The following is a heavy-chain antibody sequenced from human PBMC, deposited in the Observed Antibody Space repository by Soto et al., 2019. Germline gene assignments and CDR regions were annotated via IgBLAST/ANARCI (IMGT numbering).Heavy chain of an antibody. CDR2: ISAYNGNT. CDR3: ARILYDILSGYGMDV. Sequence: ASVKVSCKASGYTFTSYGISWVRQAPGQGLEWMGWISAYNGNTNYAQKLQGRVTMTTDTSTSTAYMALRSLRSDDTAVYYCARILYDILSGYGMDVWGQGTTVTVSS. J-gene: IGHJ6*02. D-gene: IGHD3-9*01. V-gene: IGHV1-18*01. CDR1: GYTFTSYG.